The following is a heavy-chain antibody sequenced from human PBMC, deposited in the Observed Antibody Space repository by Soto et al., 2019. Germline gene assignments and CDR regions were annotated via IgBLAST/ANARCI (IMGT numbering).Heavy chain of an antibody. D-gene: IGHD3-9*01. CDR1: GGSIINGDYY. V-gene: IGHV4-30-4*01. J-gene: IGHJ6*02. CDR2: IYFSGGT. CDR3: SGDWGFDILTGHLTSVRYGMGG. Sequence: PSETLSLTCTVSGGSIINGDYYWTWLRQPPGKGLEWIGYIYFSGGTSYNPSLKSRSTISLDKSKNHFSLRLSSVTAADTAVFFCSGDWGFDILTGHLTSVRYGMGGWGQGTTVTV.